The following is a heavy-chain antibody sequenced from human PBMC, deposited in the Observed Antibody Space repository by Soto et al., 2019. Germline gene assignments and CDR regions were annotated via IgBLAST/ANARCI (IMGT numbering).Heavy chain of an antibody. CDR2: INHSGST. D-gene: IGHD3-16*01. CDR1: GGSFSGYY. CDR3: ASLTMGY. V-gene: IGHV4-34*01. Sequence: QVQLQQWGAGLLKPSETLSLTCAVYGGSFSGYYWSWIRQPPGKELEWIGEINHSGSTNYNPSLKXRXXISVDTSKNQFSLKLSSVTAADTAVYYCASLTMGYWGQGTLVTVSS. J-gene: IGHJ4*02.